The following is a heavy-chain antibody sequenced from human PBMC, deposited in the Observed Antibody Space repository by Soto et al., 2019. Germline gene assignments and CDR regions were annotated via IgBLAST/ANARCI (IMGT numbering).Heavy chain of an antibody. CDR3: ARTLGTGGGWYFGY. Sequence: QVQLVQSGAEVKKPGASVKVSCKASGYTFTSYGISWVRQAPGQGLEWMGWISAYNGNTHYARKLPGRVTMTNDTPTSAASMELRGSNSDDTAVYYCARTLGTGGGWYFGYWGQRTLVAVCS. CDR2: ISAYNGNT. CDR1: GYTFTSYG. D-gene: IGHD3-10*01. J-gene: IGHJ4*02. V-gene: IGHV1-18*01.